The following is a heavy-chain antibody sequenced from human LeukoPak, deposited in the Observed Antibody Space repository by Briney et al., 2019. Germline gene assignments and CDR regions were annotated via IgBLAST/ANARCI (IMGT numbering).Heavy chain of an antibody. V-gene: IGHV3-23*01. J-gene: IGHJ4*02. CDR1: GFTFSSNA. Sequence: GGSLRLSCAASGFTFSSNAMSWVRQAPGKGLEWVSAISGSGGSTYYADSVKGRFTISRDNSKSTLNLQMNSLRVEDTAVYYCAKDPRASSAYCYDRLGYWGQGTLGTGSS. CDR3: AKDPRASSAYCYDRLGY. CDR2: ISGSGGST. D-gene: IGHD3-22*01.